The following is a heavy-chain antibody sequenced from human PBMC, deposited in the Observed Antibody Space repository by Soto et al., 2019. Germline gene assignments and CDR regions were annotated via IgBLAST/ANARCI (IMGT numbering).Heavy chain of an antibody. Sequence: SETLSLTCTVSGDSISSNTYSWSWIRQPPGKGLEWIGYIYHSGSTYYNPSLKSRVTISMDKSKNQFSLKMTAVTAADTAVFYCERGVLGRFDYWGLGTLVTVSS. CDR1: GDSISSNTYS. D-gene: IGHD3-10*01. CDR3: ERGVLGRFDY. CDR2: IYHSGST. J-gene: IGHJ4*02. V-gene: IGHV4-30-2*01.